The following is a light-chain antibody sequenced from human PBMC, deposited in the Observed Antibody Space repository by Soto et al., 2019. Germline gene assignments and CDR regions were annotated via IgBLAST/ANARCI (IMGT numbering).Light chain of an antibody. Sequence: DIQMTQSPSSLSASVGDRVTITCRASQGISNYLAWYQQKPGKVPKLLIYAASTLQSGVPSRFSGSGSGTDFTLTIRCLESEDVATYYCQKYNSAPCTFGGGTKVDIK. V-gene: IGKV1-27*01. CDR1: QGISNY. CDR3: QKYNSAPCT. J-gene: IGKJ4*01. CDR2: AAS.